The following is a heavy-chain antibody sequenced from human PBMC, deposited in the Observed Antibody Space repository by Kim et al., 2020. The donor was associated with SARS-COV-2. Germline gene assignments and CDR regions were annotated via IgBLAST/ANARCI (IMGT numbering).Heavy chain of an antibody. CDR3: ARSVFGDNY. V-gene: IGHV3-7*01. D-gene: IGHD3-10*02. J-gene: IGHJ4*02. CDR2: INQDGSES. Sequence: GGSLRLSCAASGFTFSHDWMTWFRQAPGKGLEWVANINQDGSESYYVDSVKGRFTISRDNAKNSLYFQMNSLRVEDTAVYYCARSVFGDNYWGQGTLVSV. CDR1: GFTFSHDW.